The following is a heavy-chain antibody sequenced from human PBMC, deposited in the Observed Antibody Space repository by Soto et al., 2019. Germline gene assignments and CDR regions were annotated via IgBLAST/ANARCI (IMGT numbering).Heavy chain of an antibody. D-gene: IGHD3-9*01. V-gene: IGHV3-23*01. Sequence: GGSLRLSCAASGFTFSRYAMSWVRQAPGKGLEWVSAISGSGGSTYYADSVKVRFTISRGNSKNTLYLQMNSLRADDTAVDYCAKDAQVWYETLAGYSPGYYGMDGRGQGTTVDVSS. CDR2: ISGSGGST. CDR1: GFTFSRYA. J-gene: IGHJ6*02. CDR3: AKDAQVWYETLAGYSPGYYGMDG.